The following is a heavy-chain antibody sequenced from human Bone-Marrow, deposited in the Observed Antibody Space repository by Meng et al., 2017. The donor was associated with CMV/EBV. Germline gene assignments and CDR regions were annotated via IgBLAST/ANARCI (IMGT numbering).Heavy chain of an antibody. CDR1: GFTLRRYW. D-gene: IGHD1-26*01. CDR2: IDSDGRDI. V-gene: IGHV3-74*03. Sequence: EVQLVESRGGLVQPXGSLRLSCTFSGFTLRRYWMHWVRQAPGKGLEWVSRIDSDGRDITYADSVRGRFTISRDDAKNTLYLQMNSLRVEDTAVYYCARGVAESLGWEMGYWGQGTLVTVSS. CDR3: ARGVAESLGWEMGY. J-gene: IGHJ4*02.